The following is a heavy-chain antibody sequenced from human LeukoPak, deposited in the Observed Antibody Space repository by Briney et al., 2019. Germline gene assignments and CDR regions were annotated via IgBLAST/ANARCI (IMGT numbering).Heavy chain of an antibody. D-gene: IGHD2-15*01. J-gene: IGHJ4*02. CDR2: IKQDGSEK. CDR3: ARRYCSGGSCYPGPYYFDY. Sequence: GGSLRLSCAASGFTFSSYWMSWVRQAPGKGLEWVANIKQDGSEKYYVDSVKGRFTISRDNAKNSLYLQMNSLRAEDTAVYYCARRYCSGGSCYPGPYYFDYWGQGTLVTVSS. V-gene: IGHV3-7*01. CDR1: GFTFSSYW.